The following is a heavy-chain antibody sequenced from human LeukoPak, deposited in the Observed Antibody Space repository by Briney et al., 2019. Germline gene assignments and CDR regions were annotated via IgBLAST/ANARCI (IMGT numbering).Heavy chain of an antibody. CDR3: ARGSYSSSWGIDY. V-gene: IGHV3-33*01. D-gene: IGHD6-13*01. Sequence: AGGSLRLSCAASGFTFSGYGMHWVRQAPGKGLEWVAVIWYDGSNKYYTDSVKGRFTISRDNSKNTLYLQMNSLRAGDTAVYYCARGSYSSSWGIDYWGQGTLVTVSS. CDR1: GFTFSGYG. CDR2: IWYDGSNK. J-gene: IGHJ4*02.